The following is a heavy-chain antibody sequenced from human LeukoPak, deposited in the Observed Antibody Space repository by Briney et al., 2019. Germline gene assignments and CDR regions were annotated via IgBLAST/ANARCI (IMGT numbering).Heavy chain of an antibody. V-gene: IGHV3-7*01. J-gene: IGHJ3*02. Sequence: PGGSLRLSCAASGFTFSSYWMSWVRQAPGKGLEWVANIKQDGSEKYYVDSVKGRFTISRDNAKNSLYLQMNSLRAEDTAVYYCARDSAYCGGDCYGGPDAFDIWGQGTMVTVSS. CDR1: GFTFSSYW. CDR2: IKQDGSEK. D-gene: IGHD2-21*02. CDR3: ARDSAYCGGDCYGGPDAFDI.